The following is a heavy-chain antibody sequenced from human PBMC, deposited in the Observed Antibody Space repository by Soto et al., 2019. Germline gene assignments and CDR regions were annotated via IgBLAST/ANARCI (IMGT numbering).Heavy chain of an antibody. D-gene: IGHD1-26*01. J-gene: IGHJ4*02. CDR2: ISSSTSYI. CDR3: ARVGYSGSYYFDY. CDR1: GFTFSSYS. Sequence: EVQLVESGGGLVKPGGSLRLSCAASGFTFSSYSMNWVRQAPGKGLEWVSSISSSTSYIYDADSVKGRFTISRDNAKNSLYLQMNSLRAGDTAVYYCARVGYSGSYYFDYWGQGTLVTVSS. V-gene: IGHV3-21*01.